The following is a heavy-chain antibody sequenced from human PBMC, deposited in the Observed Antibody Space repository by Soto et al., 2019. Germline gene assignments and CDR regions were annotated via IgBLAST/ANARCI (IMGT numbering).Heavy chain of an antibody. Sequence: QVQLVQSGAEVKKPGASVMVSCKASGYTFTSYGISWVRQAPGQGLEWMGWISAYNGNTNYAQKLQGRVTMTTDTSTSTAYMELRSLRSDDTAVYYCARSELVTFGGVIVTSAFDIWGQGTMVTVSS. D-gene: IGHD3-16*02. CDR2: ISAYNGNT. CDR3: ARSELVTFGGVIVTSAFDI. J-gene: IGHJ3*02. V-gene: IGHV1-18*01. CDR1: GYTFTSYG.